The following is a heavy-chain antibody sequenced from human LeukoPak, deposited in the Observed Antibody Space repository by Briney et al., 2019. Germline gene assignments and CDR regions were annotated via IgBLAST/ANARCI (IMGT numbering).Heavy chain of an antibody. D-gene: IGHD3-9*01. V-gene: IGHV3-74*01. J-gene: IGHJ4*02. CDR3: AGGDILTGYYNLDY. CDR1: GFTFSSYW. Sequence: PGGSLRLSCAASGFTFSSYWMHWVRHAPGKGLVWVSRIKSDGTLTDYADSVKGRFTISRDNSKNTLYLQMNSLRAEDTAVYYCAGGDILTGYYNLDYWGQGTLVTVSS. CDR2: IKSDGTLT.